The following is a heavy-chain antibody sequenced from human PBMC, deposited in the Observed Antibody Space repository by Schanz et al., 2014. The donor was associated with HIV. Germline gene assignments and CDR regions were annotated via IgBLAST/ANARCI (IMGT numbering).Heavy chain of an antibody. CDR2: ISWNSGSI. CDR3: AKDMGSGSYETFDI. D-gene: IGHD1-26*01. CDR1: GFSFDDYA. J-gene: IGHJ3*02. V-gene: IGHV3-9*01. Sequence: EVQLVESGGGLVQPGRSLRLSCAASGFSFDDYAMHWVRQAPGKGLEWVSGISWNSGSIGYADSVKGRFTISRDNAKNSLYLQMNSLRAEDTALYYCAKDMGSGSYETFDIWGQGTMVIVSS.